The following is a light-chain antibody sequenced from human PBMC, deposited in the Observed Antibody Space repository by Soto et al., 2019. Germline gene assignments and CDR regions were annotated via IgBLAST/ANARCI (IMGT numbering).Light chain of an antibody. CDR1: SSDVGGYNY. CDR2: DVS. Sequence: QSALTQPASVSGSPGQSITISCTGTSSDVGGYNYVSGYQQHPGKAPKLMIYDVSNRPSGVSNRFSGSKSGNTASLTISGLQAEDEADYYCSSYTSSSLHVFGTGTKVTVL. J-gene: IGLJ1*01. CDR3: SSYTSSSLHV. V-gene: IGLV2-14*03.